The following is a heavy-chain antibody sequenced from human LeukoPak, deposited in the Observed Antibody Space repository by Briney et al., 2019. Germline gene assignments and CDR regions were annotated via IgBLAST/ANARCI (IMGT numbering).Heavy chain of an antibody. CDR1: GGTFSSYA. D-gene: IGHD2-15*01. V-gene: IGHV1-69*01. CDR3: ARGAEYCSGGSCYTPALHYYYYYMDV. Sequence: GSSVEVSCKASGGTFSSYAISWVRQAPGQGLEWMGGIIPIFGTANYAQKFQGRVTITADESTSTAYMELSSLRSEDTAVYYCARGAEYCSGGSCYTPALHYYYYYMDVWGKGTTVTVSS. J-gene: IGHJ6*03. CDR2: IIPIFGTA.